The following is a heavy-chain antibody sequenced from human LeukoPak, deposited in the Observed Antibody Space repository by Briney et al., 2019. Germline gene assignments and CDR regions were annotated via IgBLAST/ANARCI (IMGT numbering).Heavy chain of an antibody. J-gene: IGHJ6*02. V-gene: IGHV1-2*02. D-gene: IGHD2-15*01. CDR1: GYTFTDYY. CDR2: LNPNTLVT. CDR3: ARKDGGRDGMDV. Sequence: GASVKVCCRASGYTFTDYYMHWVRQAPGQGLEWMGWLNPNTLVTNYAQHFQGRVSMTWDTSISTGYMDLHSLTSDDTAVYYCARKDGGRDGMDVWGQGTTVTVSS.